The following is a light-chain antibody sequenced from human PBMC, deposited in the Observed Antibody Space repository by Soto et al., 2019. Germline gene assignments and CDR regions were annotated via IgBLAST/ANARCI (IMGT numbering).Light chain of an antibody. CDR3: SSYTRSSTLGLVV. Sequence: QSALTQPASVSGSPGQSITISCTGTSSDVGGYNYVSWYQQHPGKAPKLMIFDVSNRPSGVSNRFSGSKSGNTASLTISGHQAEDEADYYCSSYTRSSTLGLVVFDGGTKLTVL. CDR2: DVS. J-gene: IGLJ2*01. V-gene: IGLV2-14*01. CDR1: SSDVGGYNY.